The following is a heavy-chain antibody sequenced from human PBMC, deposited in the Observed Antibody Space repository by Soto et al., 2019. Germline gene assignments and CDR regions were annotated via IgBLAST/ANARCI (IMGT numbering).Heavy chain of an antibody. CDR3: ARREIQGPIDY. J-gene: IGHJ4*02. CDR1: GYSISSRNW. V-gene: IGHV4-28*01. D-gene: IGHD1-26*01. CDR2: IYYSGTT. Sequence: QVQLQESGPGLLKPSDTLSLTCAVSGYSISSRNWWGWIRQPPGKGLEWIGYIYYSGTTYYNPSLKSRVTMSVDTSKTQFSLKLTSVTAVDTAVYYCARREIQGPIDYWGQGTLVTVSS.